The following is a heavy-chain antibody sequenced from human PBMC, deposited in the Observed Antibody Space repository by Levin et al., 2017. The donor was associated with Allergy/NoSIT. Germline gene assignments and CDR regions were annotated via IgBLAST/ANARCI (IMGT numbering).Heavy chain of an antibody. CDR1: GFTFSDYA. V-gene: IGHV3-30*04. Sequence: GGSLRLSCAASGFTFSDYAMHWVRQAPGKGLEWVAAISYDGTREFYADSVKGRFTISRDNSKNTLFLQMNNLRVEETALYYWARDVRYFDSSGSRLDYWGQGTLVTVSS. CDR3: ARDVRYFDSSGSRLDY. J-gene: IGHJ4*02. D-gene: IGHD3-22*01. CDR2: ISYDGTRE.